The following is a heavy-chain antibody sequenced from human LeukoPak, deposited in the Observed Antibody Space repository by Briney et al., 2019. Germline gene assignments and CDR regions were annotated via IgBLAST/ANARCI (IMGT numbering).Heavy chain of an antibody. V-gene: IGHV1-69*05. CDR3: ARVGATSTGNYYYYMDV. D-gene: IGHD1-26*01. CDR2: IIPIFGTA. CDR1: GGTFSSYA. J-gene: IGHJ6*03. Sequence: SVKVSCKASGGTFSSYATSWVRQAPGQGLEWMGGIIPIFGTANYAQKFQGRVTITTDESTSTAYMELSSLRSEDTAVYYCARVGATSTGNYYYYMDVWGKGTTVTVSS.